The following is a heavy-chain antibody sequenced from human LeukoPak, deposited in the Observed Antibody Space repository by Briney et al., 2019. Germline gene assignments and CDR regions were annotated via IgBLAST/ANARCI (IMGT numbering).Heavy chain of an antibody. CDR3: ARVYSSGWYGPFFDY. Sequence: GGSLRLSCAASGFTFNNYAMSWVRQAPGKGLEWVSVISNTGGSTYYADSVKGRFTISRDNSKNTLYVQMNSLRAEDTAVYYCARVYSSGWYGPFFDYWGQGTLVTVSS. J-gene: IGHJ4*02. CDR2: ISNTGGST. D-gene: IGHD6-19*01. V-gene: IGHV3-23*01. CDR1: GFTFNNYA.